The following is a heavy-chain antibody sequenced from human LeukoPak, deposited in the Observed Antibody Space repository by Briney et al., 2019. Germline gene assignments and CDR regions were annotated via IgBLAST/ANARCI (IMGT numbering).Heavy chain of an antibody. CDR3: ARGNRRGSYRGGSYYFDY. CDR2: INPNSGGT. Sequence: ASVKVSCKASGYTFTSYAMNWVRQAPGQGLEWMGWINPNSGGTNYAQKFQGRVTMTRNTSISTAYMELGSLRSEDTAVYYCARGNRRGSYRGGSYYFDYWGQGTLVTVSS. CDR1: GYTFTSYA. V-gene: IGHV1-8*02. D-gene: IGHD1-26*01. J-gene: IGHJ4*02.